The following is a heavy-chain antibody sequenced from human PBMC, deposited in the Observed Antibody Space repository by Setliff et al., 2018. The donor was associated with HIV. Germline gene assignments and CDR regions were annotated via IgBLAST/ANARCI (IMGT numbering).Heavy chain of an antibody. CDR2: VYASGNT. V-gene: IGHV4-61*02. J-gene: IGHJ5*02. CDR1: GGSISSNSYY. D-gene: IGHD6-13*01. CDR3: AREWVLAATGTGIDP. Sequence: SETLSLTCTVSGGSISSNSYYWSWIRQPAGKGLEWIGRVYASGNTAYNPSLKSRVTISADTSNNQFSLRLTSMTAADTAVYYCAREWVLAATGTGIDPWGQGTLVTVSS.